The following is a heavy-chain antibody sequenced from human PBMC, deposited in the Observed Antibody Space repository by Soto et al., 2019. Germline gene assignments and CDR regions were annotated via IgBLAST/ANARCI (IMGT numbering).Heavy chain of an antibody. CDR1: GGTFSSYA. CDR2: IIPIFGTA. Sequence: QVQLVQSGAEVKKPGSSVKVSCKASGGTFSSYAISWVRQAPGQGLEWMGGIIPIFGTANYAQKFQGRVTITAEESTSTAYMELSSLRSEDTAVYYCESVSGSYSRQYYSYGMDVWGQGTTVTVSS. J-gene: IGHJ6*02. V-gene: IGHV1-69*01. CDR3: ESVSGSYSRQYYSYGMDV. D-gene: IGHD1-26*01.